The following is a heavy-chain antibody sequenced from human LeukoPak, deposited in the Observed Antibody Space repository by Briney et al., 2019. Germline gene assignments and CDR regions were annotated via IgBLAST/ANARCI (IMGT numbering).Heavy chain of an antibody. V-gene: IGHV3-23*01. J-gene: IGHJ4*02. D-gene: IGHD7-27*01. CDR3: ARFSGLGSNWGRDY. CDR1: GFTFNNYA. CDR2: ISDDGGST. Sequence: GGSLRLSCVASGFTFNNYAMSWVRQAPGKGLEWVSVISDDGGSTYYADSVKGRFTISRDNSKNSLFLQMNSLRAEDTAVYYCARFSGLGSNWGRDYWGQGTLVTVSS.